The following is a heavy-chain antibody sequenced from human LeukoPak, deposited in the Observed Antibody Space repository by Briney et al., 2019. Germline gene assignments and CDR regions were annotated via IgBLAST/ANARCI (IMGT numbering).Heavy chain of an antibody. CDR3: ARSDY. CDR1: GFTFDDYA. V-gene: IGHV3-9*01. J-gene: IGHJ4*02. CDR2: ISRNSGSI. Sequence: GGSLRLSCAASGFTFDDYAMHWVRQAPGKGLEWVSGISRNSGSIGYADSVKGRFTISRDNAKNSLYLQMNSLRAGDTALYYCARSDYWGQGTLVTVSS.